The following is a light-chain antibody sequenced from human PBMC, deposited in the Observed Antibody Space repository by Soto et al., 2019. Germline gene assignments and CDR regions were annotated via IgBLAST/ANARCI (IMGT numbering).Light chain of an antibody. Sequence: EIVLTQSPGTMSLSPGERATLSCRASQSVRNYLAWYQQRPDQVPRLLIYDASNRATGIPARFSGSGSGTDFSLTISSLEPEDFAVYYCQQRSNWPWTFGQGTKVEIK. J-gene: IGKJ1*01. CDR1: QSVRNY. CDR3: QQRSNWPWT. CDR2: DAS. V-gene: IGKV3-11*01.